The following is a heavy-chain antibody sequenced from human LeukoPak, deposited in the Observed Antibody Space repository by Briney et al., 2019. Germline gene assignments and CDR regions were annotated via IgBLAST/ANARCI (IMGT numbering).Heavy chain of an antibody. CDR3: ARDRGTGYYDFWSCYKY. J-gene: IGHJ4*02. Sequence: ASVKVSCKASVYTSTSYGISCVRQAPRQGLEWMGWISAYNGNTNYAQKLQGRVTMTTDTSTSTAYMELRSLRSDDTAVYYCARDRGTGYYDFWSCYKYWGQGTLVTVSS. D-gene: IGHD3-3*01. V-gene: IGHV1-18*01. CDR2: ISAYNGNT. CDR1: VYTSTSYG.